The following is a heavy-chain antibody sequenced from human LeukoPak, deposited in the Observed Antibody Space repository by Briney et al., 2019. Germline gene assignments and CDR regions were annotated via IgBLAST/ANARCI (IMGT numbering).Heavy chain of an antibody. Sequence: PGGSLRLSCAASGFTFSSYWMSWVRQAPGKGLEWVANIKQDGSEKYYVDSVKGRFTISRDNAKNSLYLQMNSLRAEDTAVYYCASGFVGPTTGQRGDFFDYWGQGILVTVSS. CDR2: IKQDGSEK. J-gene: IGHJ4*02. D-gene: IGHD1-26*01. CDR1: GFTFSSYW. V-gene: IGHV3-7*01. CDR3: ASGFVGPTTGQRGDFFDY.